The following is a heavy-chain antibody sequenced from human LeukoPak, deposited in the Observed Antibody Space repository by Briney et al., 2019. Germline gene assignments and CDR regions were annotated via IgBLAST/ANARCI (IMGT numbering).Heavy chain of an antibody. Sequence: GGSLRLSCAASGFTFTNYWMSWVRQAPGKGLEWVGRIKSKTDGGTTDYAAPVKGRFTISRDDSKNTLYLQMNSLKTEDTAVYYCTTDHPFPQFPYYDFWSGYPLFDYWGQGTLVTVSS. J-gene: IGHJ4*02. D-gene: IGHD3-3*01. CDR3: TTDHPFPQFPYYDFWSGYPLFDY. V-gene: IGHV3-15*01. CDR2: IKSKTDGGTT. CDR1: GFTFTNYW.